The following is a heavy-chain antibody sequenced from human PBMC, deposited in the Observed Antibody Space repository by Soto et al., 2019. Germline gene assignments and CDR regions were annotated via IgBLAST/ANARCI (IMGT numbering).Heavy chain of an antibody. CDR3: AREGSLGYCSSTSCYEDY. CDR2: INWNGGST. CDR1: GFTFDDYG. J-gene: IGHJ4*02. V-gene: IGHV3-20*04. Sequence: GGSLRLSCAASGFTFDDYGMSWVRQAPGKGLEWVSGINWNGGSTGYADSVKGRFTISRDNAKNSLYLQMNSLRAEDTALYYCAREGSLGYCSSTSCYEDYWGQGTLVTVSS. D-gene: IGHD2-2*01.